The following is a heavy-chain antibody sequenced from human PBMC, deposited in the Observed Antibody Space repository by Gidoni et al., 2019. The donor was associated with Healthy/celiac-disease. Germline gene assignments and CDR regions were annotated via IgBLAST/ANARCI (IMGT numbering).Heavy chain of an antibody. CDR2: ISGSGGST. J-gene: IGHJ4*02. CDR3: AKGGRKYSSVGQGDY. Sequence: EVQLLESGVGLVQPGGSLRLSCSASGFTFSRDAMSWVRQAPGKGLEGVSAISGSGGSTYYADSVKGRFTISRDNAKNTLYLQMNSLRAEDTAVYYCAKGGRKYSSVGQGDYWGQGTLVTVSS. D-gene: IGHD6-19*01. CDR1: GFTFSRDA. V-gene: IGHV3-23*01.